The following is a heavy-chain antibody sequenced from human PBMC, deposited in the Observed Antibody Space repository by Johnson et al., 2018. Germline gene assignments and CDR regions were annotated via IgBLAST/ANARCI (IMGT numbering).Heavy chain of an antibody. Sequence: VQLVQSGGGLVQPGRSLRLSCAASGFTFDDYAMHWVRQAPGKGLEWVSGISWNSGTIGYADSVKGRFTISRDNAKNSLYLQMNSLRAEDTAVYYCARATYYYDRSGEVEYFQHWGQGTLVTVSS. D-gene: IGHD3-22*01. V-gene: IGHV3-9*01. CDR3: ARATYYYDRSGEVEYFQH. CDR2: ISWNSGTI. J-gene: IGHJ1*01. CDR1: GFTFDDYA.